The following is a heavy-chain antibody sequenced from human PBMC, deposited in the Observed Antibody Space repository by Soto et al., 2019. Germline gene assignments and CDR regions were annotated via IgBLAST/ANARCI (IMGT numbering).Heavy chain of an antibody. CDR1: GGSISSSNW. D-gene: IGHD6-13*01. CDR3: ARAIAAGGTSSPYYYMDV. J-gene: IGHJ6*03. CDR2: IFHSGST. Sequence: PSETLSLTCAVSGGSISSSNWWNWVRQPPGKGLEWIGEIFHSGSTNYSPSLKSRVTISVDKSKNQVSLRLTSVTAADTAVYYCARAIAAGGTSSPYYYMDVWGKGTTVTVSS. V-gene: IGHV4-4*02.